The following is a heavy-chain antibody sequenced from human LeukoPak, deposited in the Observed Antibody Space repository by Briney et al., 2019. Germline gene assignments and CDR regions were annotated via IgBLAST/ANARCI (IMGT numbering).Heavy chain of an antibody. CDR2: INSDGGSI. CDR1: GFTFSSYW. J-gene: IGHJ4*02. D-gene: IGHD1-26*01. V-gene: IGHV3-74*01. Sequence: GGSLRLSCVASGFTFSSYWIHWVRQTPGKGLVWVSRINSDGGSIDYADSVKGRFTISRDNSKNTLYLQMNSLRAADTAVYYCARTSGSYPINDVDYRGQGTLVTVSS. CDR3: ARTSGSYPINDVDY.